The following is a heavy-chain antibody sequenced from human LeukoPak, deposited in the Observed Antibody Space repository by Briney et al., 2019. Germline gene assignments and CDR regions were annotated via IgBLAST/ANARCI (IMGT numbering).Heavy chain of an antibody. Sequence: ASVKVSCKVSGYTLTELSMHWVRQAPGKGLEWMGWIIPNSGGTNYAQKFQDRVTMTRDTAISTAYMELSSLTYDDTAVYYCARGVLLQGRGAFDIWGQGAMVTVSS. CDR1: GYTLTELS. D-gene: IGHD2-15*01. CDR2: IIPNSGGT. V-gene: IGHV1-2*02. J-gene: IGHJ3*02. CDR3: ARGVLLQGRGAFDI.